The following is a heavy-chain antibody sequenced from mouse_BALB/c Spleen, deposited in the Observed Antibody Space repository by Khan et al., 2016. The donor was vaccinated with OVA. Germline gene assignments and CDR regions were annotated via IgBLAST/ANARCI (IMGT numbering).Heavy chain of an antibody. Sequence: QVQLQQSGAELVKPGASVKLSCKTSGYTFTSYWIQWVKQRPGQGLGWIGQIFPRTGTTYYNENFKGKATLTVDTSSNTAFMQLSSLTSEDSAVYFCARGYFGDYEFVYWGQGTLVTVSP. D-gene: IGHD2-13*01. J-gene: IGHJ3*01. CDR1: GYTFTSYW. CDR3: ARGYFGDYEFVY. CDR2: IFPRTGTT. V-gene: IGHV1S132*01.